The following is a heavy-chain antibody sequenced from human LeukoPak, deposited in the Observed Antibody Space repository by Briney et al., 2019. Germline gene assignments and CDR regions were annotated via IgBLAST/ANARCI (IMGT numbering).Heavy chain of an antibody. V-gene: IGHV1-46*01. CDR3: ARRGRFTIFGVADYGMDV. Sequence: ASVKVSCKASGYTFTSYYMHWVRQAPGQGLEWMGIINPSGGSTSYARKFQGRVTMTRDTSTSTVYMELSSLRSEDTAVYYCARRGRFTIFGVADYGMDVWGQGTTVTVSS. J-gene: IGHJ6*02. CDR2: INPSGGST. CDR1: GYTFTSYY. D-gene: IGHD3-3*01.